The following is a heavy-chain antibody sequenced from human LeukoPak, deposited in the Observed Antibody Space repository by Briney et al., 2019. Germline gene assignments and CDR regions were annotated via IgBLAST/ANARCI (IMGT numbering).Heavy chain of an antibody. D-gene: IGHD3-10*01. J-gene: IGHJ4*02. CDR2: ISPSGGST. CDR1: GFTFSPIA. Sequence: PGGSLRLSCAASGFTFSPIAMTWVRQAPGKGLEWVATISPSGGSTYYADAVKGRFTISRDNPKNTAFLHMDSVSAEDTALYYCARGDFYGSGSSYGIFDYWGQGTLVAVSS. CDR3: ARGDFYGSGSSYGIFDY. V-gene: IGHV3-23*01.